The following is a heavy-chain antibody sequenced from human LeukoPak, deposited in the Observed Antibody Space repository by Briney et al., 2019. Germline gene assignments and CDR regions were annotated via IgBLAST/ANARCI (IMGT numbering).Heavy chain of an antibody. CDR3: ARAQYSSFNWFDP. CDR2: INAGNGNT. V-gene: IGHV1-3*01. J-gene: IGHJ5*02. D-gene: IGHD6-6*01. CDR1: GYTFTSYA. Sequence: ASVKISCKACGYTFTSYAMHWVRQAPGQRLEWMGWINAGNGNTKYSQKFQGRVTITRDTSASTAYMELSSLRSEDTAVYYCARAQYSSFNWFDPWGQGTLVTVSS.